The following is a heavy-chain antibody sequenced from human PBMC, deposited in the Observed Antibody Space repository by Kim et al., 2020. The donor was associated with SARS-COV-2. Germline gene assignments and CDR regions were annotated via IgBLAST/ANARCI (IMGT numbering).Heavy chain of an antibody. CDR1: GFTFGSAH. CDR2: ISADESNK. J-gene: IGHJ4*02. CDR3: AREGHSSGRAGIFDY. V-gene: IGHV3-30*03. D-gene: IGHD6-19*01. Sequence: GGSLRLSCAGSGFTFGSAHMHWVRQAPGKGLEWVALISADESNKDYVDSVKGRFTVSRDNSQNTLFLQIDSLRAEDTAVYYCAREGHSSGRAGIFDYWGQGTLVTVSS.